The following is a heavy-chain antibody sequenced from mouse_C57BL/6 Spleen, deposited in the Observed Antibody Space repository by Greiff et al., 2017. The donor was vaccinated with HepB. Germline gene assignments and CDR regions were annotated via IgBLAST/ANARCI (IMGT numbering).Heavy chain of an antibody. Sequence: VKLVESGAELVKPGASVKLSCKASGYTFTEYTIHWVKQRSGQGLEWIGWFYPGSGSIKYNEKFKDKATLTADKSSSTVNMELSRLTSEDSAVYCCARHEEHDYPYAMDYWGQGTSVTVSS. CDR1: GYTFTEYT. CDR3: ARHEEHDYPYAMDY. V-gene: IGHV1-62-2*01. J-gene: IGHJ4*01. D-gene: IGHD2-4*01. CDR2: FYPGSGSI.